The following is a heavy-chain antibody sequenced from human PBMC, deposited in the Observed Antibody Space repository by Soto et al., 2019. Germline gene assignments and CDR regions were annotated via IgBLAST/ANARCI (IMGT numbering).Heavy chain of an antibody. Sequence: QVQLVQSGAEVKKPGSSVKVSCKASGGTFSSYAISWVRQAPGQGLEWMGGIIPIFGTANYAQKFQGRVTITADKSTSTAYMELGSLGSEDTAVYYCAGDTRYSSSSGGGDWGQGTLVTVSS. CDR1: GGTFSSYA. V-gene: IGHV1-69*06. CDR2: IIPIFGTA. D-gene: IGHD6-6*01. J-gene: IGHJ4*02. CDR3: AGDTRYSSSSGGGD.